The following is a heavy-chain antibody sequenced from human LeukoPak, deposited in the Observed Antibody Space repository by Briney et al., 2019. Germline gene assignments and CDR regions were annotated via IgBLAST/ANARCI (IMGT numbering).Heavy chain of an antibody. CDR3: AKFVRGPLDIVVVPAASFDY. J-gene: IGHJ4*02. V-gene: IGHV3-23*01. CDR1: GFTFSSYA. D-gene: IGHD2-2*01. CDR2: ISGSGGST. Sequence: GGSLRLFCAASGFTFSSYAMSWVRQAPGKGLEWVSIISGSGGSTFYADSVKGRFTISRDNSKNTLYLQMSSLRAEDTAVYYCAKFVRGPLDIVVVPAASFDYWGQGTLVTVSS.